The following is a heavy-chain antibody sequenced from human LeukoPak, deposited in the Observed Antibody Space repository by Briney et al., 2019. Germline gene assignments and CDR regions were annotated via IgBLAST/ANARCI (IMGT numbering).Heavy chain of an antibody. V-gene: IGHV3-23*01. CDR1: GFTFRNYA. Sequence: QSGGSLLLSCAASGFTFRNYALSWGRQAPGKGLEWVSTISDTSTNTYYADSVTGRFTISRDNSMNTLYLQMNSLRAEDTAIYFCAKVPYPDYGSWRPPFMDVWGQGTTVAVSS. CDR2: ISDTSTNT. CDR3: AKVPYPDYGSWRPPFMDV. D-gene: IGHD3-10*01. J-gene: IGHJ6*02.